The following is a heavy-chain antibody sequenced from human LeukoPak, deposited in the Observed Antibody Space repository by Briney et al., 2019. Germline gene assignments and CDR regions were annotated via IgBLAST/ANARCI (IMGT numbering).Heavy chain of an antibody. D-gene: IGHD3-3*01. CDR3: ARDALGITIFGVVIGDFDY. J-gene: IGHJ4*02. CDR1: GFTFSSYG. Sequence: GGSLRLSCAASGFTFSSYGMHWVRQAPGKGLEWVAVIWYDGSNKYYADSVKGRFTISRDNSKNTLYLQMNSLRAEDTAVYYCARDALGITIFGVVIGDFDYWGQGTLVTVSS. CDR2: IWYDGSNK. V-gene: IGHV3-33*01.